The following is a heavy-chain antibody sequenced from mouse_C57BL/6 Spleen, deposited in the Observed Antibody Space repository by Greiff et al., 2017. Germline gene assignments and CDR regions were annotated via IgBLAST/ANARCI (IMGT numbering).Heavy chain of an antibody. D-gene: IGHD1-1*01. V-gene: IGHV1-52*01. J-gene: IGHJ4*01. CDR1: GYTFTSYW. Sequence: QVQLQQPGAELVRPGSSVKLSCKASGYTFTSYWMHWVKQRPIQGLEWIGNIYPSDSETHYNQKFKDKATLTVDKSSSTAYMQLSSLASEDSAVYYCARHYYGSSYYAMDYWGQGTSVTVSS. CDR3: ARHYYGSSYYAMDY. CDR2: IYPSDSET.